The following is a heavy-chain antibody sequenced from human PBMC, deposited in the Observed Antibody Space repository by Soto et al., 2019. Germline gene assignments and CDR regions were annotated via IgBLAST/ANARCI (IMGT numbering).Heavy chain of an antibody. V-gene: IGHV3-30*18. D-gene: IGHD3-22*01. Sequence: PGGSLRLSCAASGFTFSSYGMHWVRQAPGKGLEWVAVISYDGSNKYYADSVKGRFTISRDNSKNTLYLQMNSLRAEDTAVYYCAKDGGSYYDSSGYYYFDYWGQGTLVTVSS. CDR3: AKDGGSYYDSSGYYYFDY. CDR2: ISYDGSNK. CDR1: GFTFSSYG. J-gene: IGHJ4*02.